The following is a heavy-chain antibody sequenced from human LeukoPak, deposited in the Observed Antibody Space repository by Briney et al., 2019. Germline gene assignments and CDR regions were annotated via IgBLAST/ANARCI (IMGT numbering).Heavy chain of an antibody. V-gene: IGHV4-59*01. CDR3: ARAFYPGYYSYMAV. CDR2: IYYSGNT. J-gene: IGHJ6*03. D-gene: IGHD3-16*02. CDR1: GGSISPYY. Sequence: PAETLSLTCTVSGGSISPYYWSWIRQPPGKGLEWIGDIYYSGNTNYNPSLKSRVTISVDTSKNQFSLKLSSVTAADTAVYYCARAFYPGYYSYMAVWGKGTTVTVSS.